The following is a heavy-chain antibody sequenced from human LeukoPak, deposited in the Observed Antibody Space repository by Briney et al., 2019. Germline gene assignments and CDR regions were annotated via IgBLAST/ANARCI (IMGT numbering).Heavy chain of an antibody. CDR3: AKDQYAFDI. Sequence: GGSLRLSCAASGFTFSSYAMHWVRQAPGKGLEWVAVISYDGSSKYYADSVKGRFTISRDNSKNTLYLQMNSLRAEDTAVYYCAKDQYAFDIWGQGTMVTVSS. CDR1: GFTFSSYA. V-gene: IGHV3-30*04. J-gene: IGHJ3*02. CDR2: ISYDGSSK.